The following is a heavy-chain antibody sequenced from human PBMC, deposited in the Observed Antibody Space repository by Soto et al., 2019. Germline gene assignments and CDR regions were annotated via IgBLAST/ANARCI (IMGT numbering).Heavy chain of an antibody. V-gene: IGHV1-18*04. CDR1: GYTFTSYG. D-gene: IGHD3-22*01. CDR3: AQSHFYDSSGPSDY. CDR2: ISACNGNT. J-gene: IGHJ4*02. Sequence: ASVKVSCKASGYTFTSYGISWVRQAPGQGLEWMGWISACNGNTNYAQKLQGRVTMTTDTSTSTAYMELRSLRSDDTAVYYCAQSHFYDSSGPSDYWGQGTLVTVSS.